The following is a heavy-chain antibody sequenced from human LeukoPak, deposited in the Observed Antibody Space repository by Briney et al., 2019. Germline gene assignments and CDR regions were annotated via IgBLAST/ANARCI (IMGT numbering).Heavy chain of an antibody. CDR2: MYSGGST. Sequence: GGSLRLSCAASGFTVSSNYMSWVRQAPGKELEWVSVMYSGGSTYYAGSVKGRFTISRDNSKNTLYLQMTSLRAEDTAVYYCARESEDYSNSARGFDYWGQGTLVTVSS. D-gene: IGHD4-11*01. J-gene: IGHJ4*02. V-gene: IGHV3-53*01. CDR1: GFTVSSNY. CDR3: ARESEDYSNSARGFDY.